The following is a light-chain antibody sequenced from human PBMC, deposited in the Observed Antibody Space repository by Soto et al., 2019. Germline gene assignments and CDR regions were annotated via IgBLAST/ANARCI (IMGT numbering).Light chain of an antibody. CDR2: SNN. J-gene: IGLJ2*01. CDR1: SSNIGSNT. Sequence: QAVVTQPPSASGTPGQRVTLSCSGSSSNIGSNTVNWYQQLPGTAPKLLIYSNNERPSGVPDRFSGSKSGTSASLAISELQSEDEADYHCAAWDDSLNDLIFGGGTKLTVL. V-gene: IGLV1-44*01. CDR3: AAWDDSLNDLI.